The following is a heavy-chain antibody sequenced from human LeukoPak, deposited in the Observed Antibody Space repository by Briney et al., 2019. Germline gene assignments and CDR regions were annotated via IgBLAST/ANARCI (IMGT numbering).Heavy chain of an antibody. V-gene: IGHV1-3*01. D-gene: IGHD3-22*01. CDR1: GYTFTSYA. CDR2: INAGNGNT. Sequence: ASVKVSCKASGYTFTSYAMHWVRQAPGQGLEWMGWINAGNGNTKYSQKFQGRVTITRDTSASTAYMELSSLRSEDTAVYYCARARAVSKIYDSSGYFPYYFDYWGQGTLVTVSS. CDR3: ARARAVSKIYDSSGYFPYYFDY. J-gene: IGHJ4*02.